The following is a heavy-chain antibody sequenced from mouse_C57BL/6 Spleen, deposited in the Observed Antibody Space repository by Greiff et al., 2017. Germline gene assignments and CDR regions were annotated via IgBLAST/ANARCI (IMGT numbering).Heavy chain of an antibody. CDR3: ARLNGNYPGWFAY. CDR1: GFTFTDYY. J-gene: IGHJ3*01. V-gene: IGHV7-3*01. Sequence: EVMLVESGGGLVQPGGSLSLSCAASGFTFTDYYMSWVRQPPGKALEWLGFIRNKANGYTTEYSVSVKGRFTISRDNSQSILYLQMNALRAEDSATYYCARLNGNYPGWFAYWGQGTLVTVSA. CDR2: IRNKANGYTT. D-gene: IGHD2-1*01.